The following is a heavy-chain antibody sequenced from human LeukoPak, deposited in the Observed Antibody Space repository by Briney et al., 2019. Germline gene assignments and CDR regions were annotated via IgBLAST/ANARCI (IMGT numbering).Heavy chain of an antibody. CDR1: GGSISSRIYY. CDR3: ARDRSYYYDSSGYRGYFDY. Sequence: PSETLSLTCTVSGGSISSRIYYWGWIRQPSGKGLEWIGSIYYSGSTYYNPSLKSRVTISVDTSKNQFSLKLSSVTAADTAVYYCARDRSYYYDSSGYRGYFDYWGQGTLVTVSS. CDR2: IYYSGST. V-gene: IGHV4-39*07. J-gene: IGHJ4*02. D-gene: IGHD3-22*01.